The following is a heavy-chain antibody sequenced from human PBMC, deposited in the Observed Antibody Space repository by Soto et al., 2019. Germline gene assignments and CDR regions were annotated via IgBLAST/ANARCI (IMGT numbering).Heavy chain of an antibody. Sequence: GESLKISCKGSGYSFTSYWIGWVRQMPGKGLEWMGIIYPGDSDTRYSPSFQGQVTISADKSISTAYLQWSSLKASDTAMYYCARVAFPYSGSYYWFDPWGQGTLVTVSS. J-gene: IGHJ5*02. V-gene: IGHV5-51*01. CDR2: IYPGDSDT. CDR3: ARVAFPYSGSYYWFDP. CDR1: GYSFTSYW. D-gene: IGHD1-26*01.